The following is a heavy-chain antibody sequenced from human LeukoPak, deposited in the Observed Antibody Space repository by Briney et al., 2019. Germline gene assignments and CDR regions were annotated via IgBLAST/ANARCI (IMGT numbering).Heavy chain of an antibody. CDR2: ISGSGGNT. D-gene: IGHD3-9*01. V-gene: IGHV3-23*01. J-gene: IGHJ4*02. CDR3: AKDGDILTGYSLPGYYFDY. CDR1: GFTFSSYA. Sequence: GGSLRLSCAASGFTFSSYAMSWVRQVPGKGLEWVSAISGSGGNTDYADSVKGRFTISRDNSKNTLYLQMNSLRAEDTAVYYCAKDGDILTGYSLPGYYFDYWGQGTLVTVSS.